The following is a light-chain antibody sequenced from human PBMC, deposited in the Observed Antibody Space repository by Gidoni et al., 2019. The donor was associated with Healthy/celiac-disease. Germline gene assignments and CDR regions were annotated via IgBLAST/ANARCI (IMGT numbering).Light chain of an antibody. Sequence: DIKMTQSPSSLSASVGDRVTSTCQASQDISNYFNWYQQKPGTAPTLLLYDASTLATGVPSRFSGSGSGTDFTITISSLPPEDIATYYCQQYDKLPRTFGGGTKVEIK. CDR1: QDISNY. J-gene: IGKJ4*01. CDR2: DAS. CDR3: QQYDKLPRT. V-gene: IGKV1-33*01.